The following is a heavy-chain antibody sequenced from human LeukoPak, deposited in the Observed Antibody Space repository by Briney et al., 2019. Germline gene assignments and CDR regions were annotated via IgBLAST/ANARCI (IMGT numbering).Heavy chain of an antibody. Sequence: SVKVSCKASGGTFSSYAISWVRQAPGQGLEWMGRIIPILGIANYAQEFQGRVTITADKSTSTAYMELSSLRSEDTAVYYCARDPAIVGATVFDYWGQGTLVTVYS. CDR1: GGTFSSYA. J-gene: IGHJ4*02. CDR2: IIPILGIA. CDR3: ARDPAIVGATVFDY. D-gene: IGHD1-26*01. V-gene: IGHV1-69*04.